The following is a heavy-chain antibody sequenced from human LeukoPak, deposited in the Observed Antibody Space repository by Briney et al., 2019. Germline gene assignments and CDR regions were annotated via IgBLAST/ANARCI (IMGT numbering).Heavy chain of an antibody. D-gene: IGHD3-22*01. Sequence: GASVKVSCKASGYTFTGYYMHWVRQAPGQGLGWMGWINPNSGGTNYAQKFQGRVTMTRDTSISTAYMELSRLRSDDTAVYYCARDSGYYYDSSGYYYWGQGTLVTVSS. CDR3: ARDSGYYYDSSGYYY. CDR2: INPNSGGT. J-gene: IGHJ4*02. CDR1: GYTFTGYY. V-gene: IGHV1-2*02.